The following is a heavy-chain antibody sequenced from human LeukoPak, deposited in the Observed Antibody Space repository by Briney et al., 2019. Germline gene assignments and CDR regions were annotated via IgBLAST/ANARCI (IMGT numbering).Heavy chain of an antibody. D-gene: IGHD5/OR15-5a*01. V-gene: IGHV3-23*01. CDR3: AKDRFSWIFYDGAFDI. Sequence: PGGSLRLSCAASGFTFSRNGMTLVRHAPGKGLEWLSAISGSGGNTYYADSVKGRFTISRDNSKNTLYLQMNSLRAEDTAEYYRAKDRFSWIFYDGAFDIWRQGTMVTVSS. CDR2: ISGSGGNT. CDR1: GFTFSRNG. J-gene: IGHJ3*02.